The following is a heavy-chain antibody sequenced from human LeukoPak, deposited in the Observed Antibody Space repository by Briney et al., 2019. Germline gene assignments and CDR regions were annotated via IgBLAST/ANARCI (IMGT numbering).Heavy chain of an antibody. J-gene: IGHJ4*02. D-gene: IGHD5-12*01. Sequence: GGSLRLSCAASGFTFDDYAMHWVRQAPGKGLEWVSGISGSGGSTYYADSVKGRFTISRDNSKNTLYLQMNSLRAEDTAVYYCAKSLGGYDCWGQGTLVTVSS. CDR3: AKSLGGYDC. CDR2: ISGSGGST. V-gene: IGHV3-23*01. CDR1: GFTFDDYA.